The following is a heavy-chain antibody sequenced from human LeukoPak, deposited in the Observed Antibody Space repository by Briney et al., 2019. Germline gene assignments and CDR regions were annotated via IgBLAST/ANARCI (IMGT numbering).Heavy chain of an antibody. V-gene: IGHV1-46*01. J-gene: IGHJ4*02. CDR2: INPSGGST. CDR3: ARSDTAITPYFDY. Sequence: ASVKVSCKASGHTFTIYAMNWVRQAPGQGLEWMGIINPSGGSTSYAQKFQGRVTMTRDTSTSTVYMELSSLRSEDTAVYYCARSDTAITPYFDYWGQGTLVTVSS. CDR1: GHTFTIYA. D-gene: IGHD5-18*01.